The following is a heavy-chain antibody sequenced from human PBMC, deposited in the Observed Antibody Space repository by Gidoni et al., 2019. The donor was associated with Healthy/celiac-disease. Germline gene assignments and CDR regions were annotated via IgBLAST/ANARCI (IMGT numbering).Heavy chain of an antibody. CDR3: ARGRLRVTMVRGVIGDLPDY. J-gene: IGHJ4*02. V-gene: IGHV4-34*01. D-gene: IGHD3-10*01. CDR1: VGSFSGYY. Sequence: QVQLQQWGAGLLTPSETLSLTCAVYVGSFSGYYWSWTRQPPGKGLEWIGEINHSGSTNYNPSRKSRVTISVDTSKNQFSLKLSSVTAADTAVYYCARGRLRVTMVRGVIGDLPDYWGQGTLVTVSS. CDR2: INHSGST.